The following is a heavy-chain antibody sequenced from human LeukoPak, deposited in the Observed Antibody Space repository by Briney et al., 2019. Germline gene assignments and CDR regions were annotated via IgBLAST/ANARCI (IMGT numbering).Heavy chain of an antibody. V-gene: IGHV3-43*01. CDR3: AELGITMIGGV. CDR2: ISRNGVAT. Sequence: GGSLRLSCAASGLTFADYTMHWVRQAPGKGLEWVSLISRNGVATKYADSVRGRFTISRDNSKNSLYLQMNSLRAEDTAVYYCAELGITMIGGVWGKGTTVTISS. D-gene: IGHD3-10*02. CDR1: GLTFADYT. J-gene: IGHJ6*04.